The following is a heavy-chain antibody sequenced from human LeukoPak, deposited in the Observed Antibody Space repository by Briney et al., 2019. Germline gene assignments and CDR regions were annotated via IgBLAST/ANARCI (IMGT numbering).Heavy chain of an antibody. CDR1: GGTISSYY. Sequence: PSETLSLTCTVSGGTISSYYWSWIRQTPEKGLEWIGYIYYSGRTDYNPSLKSRVTISVDTSKNQFSLKLNSVTAADTAVYYCAGGGYCSRASCFAPLFDFWGQGALSPSPQ. V-gene: IGHV4-59*01. CDR2: IYYSGRT. D-gene: IGHD2-2*01. J-gene: IGHJ4*02. CDR3: AGGGYCSRASCFAPLFDF.